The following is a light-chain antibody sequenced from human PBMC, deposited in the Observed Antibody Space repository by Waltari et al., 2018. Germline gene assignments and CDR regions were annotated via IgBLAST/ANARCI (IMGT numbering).Light chain of an antibody. J-gene: IGKJ4*01. CDR2: GAS. V-gene: IGKV3D-15*01. Sequence: EIVLTQSPAPLSVSPGERATLSCRASQSVSSNLAWYQQKPGQAPRLLMYGASTRATGIPARFSGSGSGTEFTLTISSLQSEDFALYYCQQYNNWPPRATFGGGTKVELK. CDR1: QSVSSN. CDR3: QQYNNWPPRAT.